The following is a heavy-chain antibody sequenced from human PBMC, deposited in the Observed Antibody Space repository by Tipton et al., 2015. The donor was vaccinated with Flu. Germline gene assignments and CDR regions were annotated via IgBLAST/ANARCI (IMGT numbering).Heavy chain of an antibody. V-gene: IGHV3-9*01. J-gene: IGHJ2*01. CDR1: GFTFDDYA. CDR3: AKATNPDYYDSSGPRYWYFDL. D-gene: IGHD3-22*01. CDR2: ISWNSGSI. Sequence: SLRLSCAASGFTFDDYAMHWVRQAPGKGLEWVSGISWNSGSIGYADSVKGRFTISRDNAKNSLYLQMNSLRAEDTALYYCAKATNPDYYDSSGPRYWYFDLWGRGTLVTVSS.